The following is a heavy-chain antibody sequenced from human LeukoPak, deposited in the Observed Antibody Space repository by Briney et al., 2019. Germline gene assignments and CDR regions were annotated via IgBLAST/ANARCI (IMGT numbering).Heavy chain of an antibody. CDR1: GGSFSGYY. CDR3: AGGHPMITFGGVIVIGDY. D-gene: IGHD3-16*02. V-gene: IGHV4-34*01. J-gene: IGHJ4*02. CDR2: INHSGST. Sequence: SETLSLTCAVYGGSFSGYYWRWIRQPPGKGLEWIGEINHSGSTNYNPSLKSRVTILVDTSKNQFSLKLSSVTAADTAVYYCAGGHPMITFGGVIVIGDYWGQGTLVTVSS.